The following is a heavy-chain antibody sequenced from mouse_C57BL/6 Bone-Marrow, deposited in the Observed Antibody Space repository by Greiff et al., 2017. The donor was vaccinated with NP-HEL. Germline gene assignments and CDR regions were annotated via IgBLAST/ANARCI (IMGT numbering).Heavy chain of an antibody. V-gene: IGHV5-4*01. CDR2: ISDGGSYT. CDR1: GFTFSSYA. CDR3: ASYRGDMDY. D-gene: IGHD2-14*01. Sequence: EVHLVESGGGLVKPGGSLKLSCAASGFTFSSYAMSWVRQTPEKRLEWVASISDGGSYTYYPDNVQGRFTISRDNAKNNLYLQMSHLKSEDTAMYYCASYRGDMDYWGQGTSVTVSS. J-gene: IGHJ4*01.